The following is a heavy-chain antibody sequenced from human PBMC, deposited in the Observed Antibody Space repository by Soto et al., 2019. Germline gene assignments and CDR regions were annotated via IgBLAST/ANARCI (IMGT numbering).Heavy chain of an antibody. V-gene: IGHV3-23*01. J-gene: IGHJ5*02. CDR1: GFTFSSYA. Sequence: GGSLRLSCAASGFTFSSYAMSWVRQAPGKGLEWVSAISGSGGSTYYADSVKGRFTISRDNSKNTLYLQMNSLRAEDTAVYYCAKDVLLWFGGLLSGNWFDPWGQGTLVTVSS. CDR2: ISGSGGST. CDR3: AKDVLLWFGGLLSGNWFDP. D-gene: IGHD3-10*01.